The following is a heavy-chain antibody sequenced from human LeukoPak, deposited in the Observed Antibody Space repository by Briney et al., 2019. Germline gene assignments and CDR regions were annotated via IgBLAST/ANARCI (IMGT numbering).Heavy chain of an antibody. CDR3: ARHSGPIFGVAPTDY. Sequence: SETLSLTCTVSGGSISSYYWSWIRQPPGKGLEWIGYIYYSGSTNYNPSLKSRVTISVDTSKNQFSLKLSSVTAADTAVYHCARHSGPIFGVAPTDYWGQGTLVTVSS. J-gene: IGHJ4*02. CDR1: GGSISSYY. D-gene: IGHD3-3*01. CDR2: IYYSGST. V-gene: IGHV4-59*08.